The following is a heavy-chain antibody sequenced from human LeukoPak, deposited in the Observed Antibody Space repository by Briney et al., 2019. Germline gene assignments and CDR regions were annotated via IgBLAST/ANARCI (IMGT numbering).Heavy chain of an antibody. Sequence: PGGSLRLSCAATGFTFSDYYMIWLRQAPGKGPEWLSYLTDSSGFTNYADSVKGRFTISRDNAKNSLYLQMNSLRADDTAVYYCARDLAADKRAMDVWGQGTTVTVSS. CDR3: ARDLAADKRAMDV. CDR1: GFTFSDYY. CDR2: LTDSSGFT. J-gene: IGHJ6*02. V-gene: IGHV3-11*05. D-gene: IGHD6-13*01.